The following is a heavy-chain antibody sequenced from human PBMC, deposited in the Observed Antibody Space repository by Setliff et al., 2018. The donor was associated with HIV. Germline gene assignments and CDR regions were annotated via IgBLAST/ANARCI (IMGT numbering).Heavy chain of an antibody. CDR2: VHSTGTT. Sequence: SEALSLTCTVSGGSFSTYYWSWIRQPAGEGLEYIGRVHSTGTTIYNPSLKSRVTMSVDTSKNQLSLKLRSVTAADTAVYYCARARITMTGGRLEPYAFDRWGQGTKVTVSS. CDR3: ARARITMTGGRLEPYAFDR. V-gene: IGHV4-4*07. J-gene: IGHJ3*01. D-gene: IGHD3-22*01. CDR1: GGSFSTYY.